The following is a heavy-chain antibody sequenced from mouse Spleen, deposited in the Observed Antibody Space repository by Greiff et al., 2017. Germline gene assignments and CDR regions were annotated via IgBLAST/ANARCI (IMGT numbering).Heavy chain of an antibody. V-gene: IGHV5-9*04. CDR1: GFTFSSYT. J-gene: IGHJ3*01. CDR3: ARHDPWFAY. Sequence: EVKLVESGGGLVKPGGSLKLSCAASGFTFSSYTMSWVRQTPAKRLEWVATISSGGGNTYYPDSVKGRFTISRDNARKTLYLQMSSLRSEDTAMYYCARHDPWFAYWGQGTLVTVSA. CDR2: ISSGGGNT.